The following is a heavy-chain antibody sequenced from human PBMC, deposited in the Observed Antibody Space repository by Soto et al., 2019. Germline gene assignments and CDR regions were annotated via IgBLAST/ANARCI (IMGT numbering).Heavy chain of an antibody. CDR1: GGSVSSSSHY. D-gene: IGHD2-2*01. V-gene: IGHV4-39*01. Sequence: QLQLQESGPGLVRPSETLSLTCTVSGGSVSSSSHYWGWIRQPPGKGLEWIGSIYYSGNTYYNPSLKSRVTMSVDSSKNQFSLKLSSVTAADTAVYFCASGSVLVVEDAIQGDYYGMDVWGQGTTVTASS. CDR3: ASGSVLVVEDAIQGDYYGMDV. CDR2: IYYSGNT. J-gene: IGHJ6*02.